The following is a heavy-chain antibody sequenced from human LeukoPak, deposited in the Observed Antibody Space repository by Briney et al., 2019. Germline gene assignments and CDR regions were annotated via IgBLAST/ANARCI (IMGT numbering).Heavy chain of an antibody. CDR3: AKAPGYSGSYESFDY. V-gene: IGHV3-23*01. Sequence: PGGSLRLSCAASGFTFSSYAMSLVRQAPGKGLEWVSASSGSGGSTYYADSVKGRFTISRDNSKNTLYLQMNSLRAEDTAVYYCAKAPGYSGSYESFDYWGQGTLVTVSS. D-gene: IGHD1-26*01. CDR2: SSGSGGST. J-gene: IGHJ4*02. CDR1: GFTFSSYA.